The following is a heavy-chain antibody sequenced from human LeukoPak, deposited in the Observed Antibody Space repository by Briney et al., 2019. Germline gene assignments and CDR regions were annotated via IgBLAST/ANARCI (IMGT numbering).Heavy chain of an antibody. CDR3: ARVQMATISYYYYYMDV. Sequence: ASVTVSFKASGYTFTIYGISWVRQAPGQGLEWMGWISAYNGNTNYAQKLQGRVTMTTDTSTSTAYMELRSLRSDDTAVYYCARVQMATISYYYYYMDVWGKGTTVTVSS. V-gene: IGHV1-18*01. CDR2: ISAYNGNT. CDR1: GYTFTIYG. J-gene: IGHJ6*03. D-gene: IGHD5-24*01.